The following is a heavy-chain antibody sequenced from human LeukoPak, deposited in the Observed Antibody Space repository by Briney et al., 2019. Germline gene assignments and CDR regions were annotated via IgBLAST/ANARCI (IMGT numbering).Heavy chain of an antibody. CDR2: ISAYNGNT. D-gene: IGHD2-2*01. J-gene: IGHJ4*02. V-gene: IGHV1-18*01. CDR3: ARVGAYCTSTSCLDY. Sequence: GASVKVSCKASGYTFTNYGISWVRQAPGQELEWMGWISAYNGNTNYAQKLQGRVTMTTDTSTSTAYMELRSLTSDDTAVYYCARVGAYCTSTSCLDYWGQGTLVTVSS. CDR1: GYTFTNYG.